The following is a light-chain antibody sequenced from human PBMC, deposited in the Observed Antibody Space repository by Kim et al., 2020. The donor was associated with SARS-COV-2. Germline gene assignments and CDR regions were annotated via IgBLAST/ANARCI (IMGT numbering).Light chain of an antibody. CDR3: QAWDSSTWV. J-gene: IGLJ3*02. CDR1: RLGQKY. V-gene: IGLV3-1*01. Sequence: ASPGQTASSTCSGDRLGQKYACWYQQKPGQSPGLVIYQDTKRPSGTPERFSGSNSGNTATLTISGTQAMDEADYYCQAWDSSTWVFGGGTQLTVL. CDR2: QDT.